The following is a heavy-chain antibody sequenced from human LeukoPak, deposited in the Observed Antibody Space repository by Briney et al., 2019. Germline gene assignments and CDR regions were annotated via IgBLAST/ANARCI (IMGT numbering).Heavy chain of an antibody. D-gene: IGHD2-8*01. CDR2: ISGSGGST. CDR3: AKGDHIVPSRTYYMDV. J-gene: IGHJ6*03. Sequence: PGGSLRLSCAASGFTFSSYAMSWVRQAPGKGLEWVSAISGSGGSTYYADSVKGRFTISRDNSKNTLYLQMNSLRAEDTAVYYCAKGDHIVPSRTYYMDVWGKGTTVTVSS. V-gene: IGHV3-23*01. CDR1: GFTFSSYA.